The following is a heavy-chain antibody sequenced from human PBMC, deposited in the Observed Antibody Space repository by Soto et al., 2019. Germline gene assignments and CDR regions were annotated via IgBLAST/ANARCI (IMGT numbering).Heavy chain of an antibody. D-gene: IGHD3-16*01. CDR3: ARLPLPWGWFDP. V-gene: IGHV3-11*01. Sequence: QVQLVESGGGLVKPGGSLRLSCAASGIVFSDYMSWVRQAPGKGLEWLSYISGSGRTIYSADSVKGRFTISRDNATNSLYLQMNNVRTEDTAVNYCARLPLPWGWFDPWGQGKLVIVSS. CDR2: ISGSGRTI. CDR1: GIVFSDY. J-gene: IGHJ5*02.